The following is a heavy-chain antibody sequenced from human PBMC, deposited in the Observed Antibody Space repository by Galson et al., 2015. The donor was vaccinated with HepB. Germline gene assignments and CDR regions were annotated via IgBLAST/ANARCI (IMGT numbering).Heavy chain of an antibody. CDR2: IRTSSTHI. Sequence: SLRLSCAASGFIFSSYKMNWVRQAPGKGLEWVSSIRTSSTHISYADSVKGRFTISRDNAKSSLYLQMNSLRAEDTAVYYCAREYRYTRGWSIDYWGQGTLATVSS. CDR1: GFIFSSYK. J-gene: IGHJ4*02. V-gene: IGHV3-21*01. D-gene: IGHD6-19*01. CDR3: AREYRYTRGWSIDY.